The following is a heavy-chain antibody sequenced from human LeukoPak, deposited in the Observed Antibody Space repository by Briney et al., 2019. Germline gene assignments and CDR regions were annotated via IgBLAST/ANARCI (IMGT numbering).Heavy chain of an antibody. CDR1: GFTFSSYW. CDR3: VRDLILVWTPGDDFDD. J-gene: IGHJ4*02. Sequence: GGSLRLSCVASGFTFSSYWMHWVRQAPGKGLEWVARINEDATTITHTDSVRGRFTISREHAKNTVYLQMNSLRAEDTAVYYCVRDLILVWTPGDDFDDGGQGSLVTVSS. CDR2: INEDATTI. V-gene: IGHV3-74*03. D-gene: IGHD3-16*01.